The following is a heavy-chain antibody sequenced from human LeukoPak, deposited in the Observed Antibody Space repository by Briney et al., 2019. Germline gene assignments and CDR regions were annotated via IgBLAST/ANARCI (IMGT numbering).Heavy chain of an antibody. CDR1: GFTFSSYA. D-gene: IGHD1-26*01. CDR2: ISYDGSNK. Sequence: PGRSLRLSCAASGFTFSSYAMHWVRQAPGKGLEWVAVISYDGSNKYYADSVKGRFTISRDNSKNTLYLQMNSLRAEDTAVYYCARDGGSYPSVYYFDYWGQGNLVTVFS. CDR3: ARDGGSYPSVYYFDY. J-gene: IGHJ4*02. V-gene: IGHV3-30*04.